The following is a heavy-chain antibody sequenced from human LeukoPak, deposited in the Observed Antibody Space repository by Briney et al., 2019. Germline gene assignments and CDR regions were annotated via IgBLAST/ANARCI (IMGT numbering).Heavy chain of an antibody. CDR2: IYHSGST. J-gene: IGHJ3*02. Sequence: PSETLSLTCTVSGGSISSYYWSWIRQPPGKGLEWIGSIYHSGSTYYNPSLKSRVTISVDTSKNQFSLKLSSVTAADTAVYYCASPSVDTAMVHAFDIWGQGTMVTVSS. CDR1: GGSISSYY. CDR3: ASPSVDTAMVHAFDI. D-gene: IGHD5-18*01. V-gene: IGHV4-59*08.